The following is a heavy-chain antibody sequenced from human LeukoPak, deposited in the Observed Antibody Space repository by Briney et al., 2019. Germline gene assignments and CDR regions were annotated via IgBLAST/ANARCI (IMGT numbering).Heavy chain of an antibody. V-gene: IGHV3-9*01. CDR3: AKGTLLGYGALGYYFDY. D-gene: IGHD4-17*01. Sequence: PGGSLRLSCAASGFTFSSYAMHWVRQAPGKGLEWVSGISWNSGSIGYADSVKGRFTISRDNAKNSLYLQMNSLRAEDTALYYCAKGTLLGYGALGYYFDYWGQGTLVTVSS. CDR1: GFTFSSYA. J-gene: IGHJ4*02. CDR2: ISWNSGSI.